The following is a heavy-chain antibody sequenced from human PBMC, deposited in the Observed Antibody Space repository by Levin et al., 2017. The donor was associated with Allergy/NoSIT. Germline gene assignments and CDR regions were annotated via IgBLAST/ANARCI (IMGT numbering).Heavy chain of an antibody. CDR2: ISSNGGST. J-gene: IGHJ4*02. Sequence: GASVKVSCSASGFTFSSYAMHWVRQAPGKGLEYVSAISSNGGSTYYADSVKGRFTISRDNSKNTLYLQMSSLRAEDTAVYYCVKGTVTTDYWGQGTLVTVSS. D-gene: IGHD4-17*01. CDR1: GFTFSSYA. CDR3: VKGTVTTDY. V-gene: IGHV3-64D*06.